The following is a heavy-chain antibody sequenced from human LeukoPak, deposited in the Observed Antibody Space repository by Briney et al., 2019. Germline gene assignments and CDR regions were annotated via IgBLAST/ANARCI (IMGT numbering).Heavy chain of an antibody. V-gene: IGHV4-34*01. D-gene: IGHD4-17*01. CDR2: INHSGST. CDR1: GGSFSGYY. CDR3: ARGPDYGDYGRPFYYYGMDV. Sequence: PSETLSLPCAVYGGSFSGYYWSWIRQPPGKGLEWIGEINHSGSTNYNPSLKSRVTISVDTSKNQFSLKLSSVTAADTAVYYCARGPDYGDYGRPFYYYGMDVWGQGTTVTVSS. J-gene: IGHJ6*02.